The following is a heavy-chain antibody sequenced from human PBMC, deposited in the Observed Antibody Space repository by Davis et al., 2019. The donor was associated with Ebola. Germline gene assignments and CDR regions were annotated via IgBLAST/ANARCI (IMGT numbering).Heavy chain of an antibody. CDR3: ARGRTYYYDSSGYYADAFDI. Sequence: ASVKVSCKASGYTFTGYYMHWVRQAPGQGLEWMGWINPNSGGTNYAQKFQGRVTMTRDTSISTAYMELSSLRSEDTAVYYCARGRTYYYDSSGYYADAFDIWGQGTMVTVSS. J-gene: IGHJ3*02. CDR1: GYTFTGYY. D-gene: IGHD3-22*01. V-gene: IGHV1-2*02. CDR2: INPNSGGT.